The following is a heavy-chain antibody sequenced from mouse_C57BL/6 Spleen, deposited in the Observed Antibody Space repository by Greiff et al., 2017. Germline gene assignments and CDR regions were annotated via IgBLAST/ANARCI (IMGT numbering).Heavy chain of an antibody. CDR2: IYPGDGDT. CDR3: ARDYAMDY. Sequence: LKESGASVKISCKASGYAFSSYWMNWVKQRPGKGLEWIGQIYPGDGDTNYNGKFKGKATLTADKSSSTAYMQLSSLTSEDSAVYFCARDYAMDYWGQGTSVTVSS. J-gene: IGHJ4*01. CDR1: GYAFSSYW. V-gene: IGHV1-80*01.